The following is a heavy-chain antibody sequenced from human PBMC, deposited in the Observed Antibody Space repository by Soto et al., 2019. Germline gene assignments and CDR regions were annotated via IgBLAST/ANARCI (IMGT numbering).Heavy chain of an antibody. J-gene: IGHJ6*02. CDR3: ASLNNGSSGDGRIDF. CDR2: IMPLYAKP. V-gene: IGHV1-69*01. D-gene: IGHD1-26*01. CDR1: GGTFNTYT. Sequence: QVQLVQSGAEVKKPGSSVKVSCKASGGTFNTYTISWVRQVPGQGLEWMGGIMPLYAKPTYAQPLLGRLNIAADENKSTVYMELSSLRSEDTALYYCASLNNGSSGDGRIDFWGRGTAVSVSS.